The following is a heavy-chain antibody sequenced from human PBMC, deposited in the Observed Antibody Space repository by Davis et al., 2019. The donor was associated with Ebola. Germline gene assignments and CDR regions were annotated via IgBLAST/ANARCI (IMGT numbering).Heavy chain of an antibody. Sequence: GESLKISCAASGFTFSSYWMSWVRQAPGKGLEWVANIKQDGSEKYYVDSVKGRFTISRDNSKNTLYLQMNSLRAEDTAVYYCASTVTGYYYGMDVWGQGTTVTVSS. CDR3: ASTVTGYYYGMDV. D-gene: IGHD4-11*01. CDR1: GFTFSSYW. J-gene: IGHJ6*02. V-gene: IGHV3-7*01. CDR2: IKQDGSEK.